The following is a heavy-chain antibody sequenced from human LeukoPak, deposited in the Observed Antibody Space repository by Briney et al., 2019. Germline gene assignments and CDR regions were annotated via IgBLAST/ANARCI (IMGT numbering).Heavy chain of an antibody. CDR3: TRGSLSGSSRDY. CDR2: MNPDTGDT. Sequence: ASVRVSCKASGYTFTAYDINWVQQATGQGLEWMGWMNPDTGDTGYAQRFQGRAIMTRNTSIDTAYMELSGLSSEDTAVYYCTRGSLSGSSRDYWGQGALVTVSS. D-gene: IGHD1-26*01. V-gene: IGHV1-8*01. CDR1: GYTFTAYD. J-gene: IGHJ4*02.